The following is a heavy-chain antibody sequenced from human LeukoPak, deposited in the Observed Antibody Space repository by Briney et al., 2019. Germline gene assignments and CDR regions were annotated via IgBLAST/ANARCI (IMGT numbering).Heavy chain of an antibody. CDR2: ISYDGSNK. Sequence: GGSLRLSCAASGFTFSSYAMHWVRQAPGKGLEWVAVISYDGSNKYYADSVKGRFTISRDNSKNTLYLQMNSLRAEDTAVYYCARDQQHYDFWSGYRPPYNWFDPWGQGTLVTVSS. CDR1: GFTFSSYA. V-gene: IGHV3-30-3*01. CDR3: ARDQQHYDFWSGYRPPYNWFDP. D-gene: IGHD3-3*01. J-gene: IGHJ5*02.